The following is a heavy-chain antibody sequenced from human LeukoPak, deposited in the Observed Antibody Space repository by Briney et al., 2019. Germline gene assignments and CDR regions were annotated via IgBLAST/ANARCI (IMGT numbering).Heavy chain of an antibody. CDR3: AKDALSPFDY. CDR1: GFTFSNYN. J-gene: IGHJ4*02. CDR2: ISSTGTTI. V-gene: IGHV3-48*01. Sequence: GGSLRLSCAASGFTFSNYNMNWVRQAPGKGLEWVSYISSTGTTIYYADSVKGRFTISRDNAKNSLYLQMNSLRAEDTAVYYCAKDALSPFDYWGQGTLVTVSS.